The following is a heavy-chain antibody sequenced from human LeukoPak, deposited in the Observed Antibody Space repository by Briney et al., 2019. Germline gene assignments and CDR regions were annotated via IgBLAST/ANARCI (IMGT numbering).Heavy chain of an antibody. Sequence: GTLSLTCVVSGGSISSSNWWSWVRQPPGKGLEWVGRIKNKRDSYTTEYAASVKGRFTTSRDDSKNSLYLQMNNLKTEDTAMYYCAQFSVGGWGQGTLVTASS. CDR2: IKNKRDSYTT. CDR1: GGSISSSNW. J-gene: IGHJ4*02. V-gene: IGHV3-72*01. D-gene: IGHD3-16*01. CDR3: AQFSVGG.